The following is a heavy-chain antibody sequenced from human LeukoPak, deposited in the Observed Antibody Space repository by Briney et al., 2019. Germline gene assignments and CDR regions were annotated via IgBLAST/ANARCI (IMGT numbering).Heavy chain of an antibody. CDR1: GFTFDDYA. D-gene: IGHD6-19*01. Sequence: GRSLGLSCAASGFTFDDYAMHWVRQAPGKGLEWVSGISWNSGSIGYADSVKGRFTISRDNAKNSLYLQMNSLRAEDTALYYCAKVLREYSSGWYSPFDYWGQGTLVTVSS. J-gene: IGHJ4*02. V-gene: IGHV3-9*01. CDR3: AKVLREYSSGWYSPFDY. CDR2: ISWNSGSI.